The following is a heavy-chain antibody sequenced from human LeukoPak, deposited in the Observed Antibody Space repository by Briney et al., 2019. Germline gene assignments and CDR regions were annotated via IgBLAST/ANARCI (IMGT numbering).Heavy chain of an antibody. CDR2: IIPIFGTV. V-gene: IGHV1-69*13. Sequence: GASVKVSCKASGGTFSSYAISWVRQAPGQGLEWMGGIIPIFGTVNYAQKFQGRVTITADESTSTAYMELSGLRSEDTAVYYCARDRYCSSTSCYNFMPVDYWGQGTLVTVSS. D-gene: IGHD2-2*02. J-gene: IGHJ4*02. CDR1: GGTFSSYA. CDR3: ARDRYCSSTSCYNFMPVDY.